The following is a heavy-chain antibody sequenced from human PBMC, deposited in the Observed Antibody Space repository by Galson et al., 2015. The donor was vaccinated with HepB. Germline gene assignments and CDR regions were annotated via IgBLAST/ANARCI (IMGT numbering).Heavy chain of an antibody. J-gene: IGHJ4*02. V-gene: IGHV3-11*01. CDR2: IPSSGSSI. CDR3: ARDLLRPGLFDY. Sequence: SLRLSCAASGFTFSDYHMSWIRQAPGKGLEWVSYIPSSGSSIYYADSVKGRFTISRDNAKNSLYLQMNSLRAEDTAVYYCARDLLRPGLFDYWGQGTLVTVSS. CDR1: GFTFSDYH. D-gene: IGHD5/OR15-5a*01.